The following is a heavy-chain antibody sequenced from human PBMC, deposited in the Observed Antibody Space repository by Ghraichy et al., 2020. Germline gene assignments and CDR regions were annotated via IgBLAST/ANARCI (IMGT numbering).Heavy chain of an antibody. J-gene: IGHJ4*02. CDR3: ARGGTTWSGLCDF. V-gene: IGHV3-21*01. CDR1: GFTFSDYS. CDR2: ISSSSDYI. Sequence: GGSLRLSCVASGFTFSDYSMNWVRQAPGKGLEWVSSISSSSDYIYYADSAKGRFTISRDDAKNSLSLQMNSLRAEDTAVYYCARGGTTWSGLCDFWGQGTLVSVSS. D-gene: IGHD4-17*01.